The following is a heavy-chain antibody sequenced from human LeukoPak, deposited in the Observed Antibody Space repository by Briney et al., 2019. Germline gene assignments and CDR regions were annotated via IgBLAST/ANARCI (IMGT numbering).Heavy chain of an antibody. CDR1: GFTFSTTG. J-gene: IGHJ4*02. V-gene: IGHV3-30*04. D-gene: IGHD3-3*01. CDR3: ATEGEEWTNFDY. Sequence: GGSLRLSCAASGFTFSTTGLHWVRQAPGKGLEWVAMISPDGSTTFYTGSMKGRLTISRDNSNNTLYLQINSLRLEDTALYYCATEGEEWTNFDYWGQGTLVTVSS. CDR2: ISPDGSTT.